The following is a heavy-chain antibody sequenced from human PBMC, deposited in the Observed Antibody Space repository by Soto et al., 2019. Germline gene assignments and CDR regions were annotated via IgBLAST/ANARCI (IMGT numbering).Heavy chain of an antibody. Sequence: LSRTPCVSPGPISVGHYFCSRIRQPPGQHVGWSGDIYYSGNTYSNPSLKSRLIISIDTTKYQFSLKVGSVTAADTAVYYCASSSQYGMDVWGQGTTVTVSS. V-gene: IGHV4-30-4*01. CDR2: IYYSGNT. CDR3: ASSSQYGMDV. CDR1: PGPISVGHYF. J-gene: IGHJ6*02.